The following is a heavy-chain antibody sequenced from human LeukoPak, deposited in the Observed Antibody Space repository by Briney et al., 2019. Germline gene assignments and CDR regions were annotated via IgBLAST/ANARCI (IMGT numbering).Heavy chain of an antibody. J-gene: IGHJ6*02. CDR2: IYYSGST. V-gene: IGHV4-31*03. CDR1: GGSISSGGYY. D-gene: IGHD3-10*01. Sequence: SQTLSLTCTVSGGSISSGGYYWSWIRQHPGKGLEWIGYIYYSGSTYYNPSLKSRVTISVDTSKNQFSLKLSSVTAADTAVYYCARPNGSGSYRYGVDVWGQGTTVTVSS. CDR3: ARPNGSGSYRYGVDV.